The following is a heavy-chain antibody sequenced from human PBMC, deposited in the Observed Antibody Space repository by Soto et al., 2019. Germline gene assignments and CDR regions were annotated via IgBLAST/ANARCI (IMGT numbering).Heavy chain of an antibody. D-gene: IGHD3-16*01. V-gene: IGHV3-74*01. CDR1: EFPFRNYW. J-gene: IGHJ6*02. CDR2: VNSDGDTT. Sequence: GGSLRVSCAASEFPFRNYWMHWVRPAPGKGLVWVSRVNSDGDTTYYADSVKGRFTISRDNAKNTLHLQMNSLGAEDTAVYYCASNYAYAEGYYFYGIDVWGHGTTVTVSS. CDR3: ASNYAYAEGYYFYGIDV.